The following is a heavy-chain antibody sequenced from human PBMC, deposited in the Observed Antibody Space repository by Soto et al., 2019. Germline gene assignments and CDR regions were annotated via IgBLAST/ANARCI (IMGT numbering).Heavy chain of an antibody. J-gene: IGHJ6*03. CDR3: ASQRLGYYYMDV. Sequence: QVQLVQSGAEVKKPGASVKVSCKASGYTFTCYYMHWVRQAPGQGLEWMGWINPNSGGTNYAQKCQGWVTMTRDTSISTAYMELSRLRSDDTAVYYGASQRLGYYYMDVWGKGTTVTVSS. CDR1: GYTFTCYY. CDR2: INPNSGGT. V-gene: IGHV1-2*04.